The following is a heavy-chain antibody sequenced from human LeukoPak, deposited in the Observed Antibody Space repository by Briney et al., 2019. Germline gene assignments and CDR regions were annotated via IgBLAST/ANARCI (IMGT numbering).Heavy chain of an antibody. CDR2: ISDDGSNK. CDR3: AKEGGYCSGGSCYFDY. CDR1: GFPFNNYG. Sequence: GGSLRLSCAVSGFPFNNYGMPWVRRAPDKGLEWVAVISDDGSNKDYADSVKGRFTISRDNSKNTLYLQMNSLRADDTAIYYCAKEGGYCSGGSCYFDYWGQGTLVTVSS. V-gene: IGHV3-30*18. D-gene: IGHD2-15*01. J-gene: IGHJ4*02.